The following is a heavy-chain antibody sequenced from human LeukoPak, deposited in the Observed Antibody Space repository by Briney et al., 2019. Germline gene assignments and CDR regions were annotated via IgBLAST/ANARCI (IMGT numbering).Heavy chain of an antibody. J-gene: IGHJ4*02. Sequence: EASVKVSCKASGYTFTNYYIHWVRQAPGHGLEWLGISNPSGDSTNYAQKFQGRVTMTRDTSTSTVYMDLSSLRSKDTAVYYCARWTTTFLDYWGQGTLVTVSS. CDR1: GYTFTNYY. CDR2: SNPSGDST. V-gene: IGHV1-46*01. CDR3: ARWTTTFLDY. D-gene: IGHD1-1*01.